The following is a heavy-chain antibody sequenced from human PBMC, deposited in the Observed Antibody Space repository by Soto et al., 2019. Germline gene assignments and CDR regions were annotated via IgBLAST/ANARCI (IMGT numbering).Heavy chain of an antibody. CDR3: AKEGYCSGGSCFTSSNSGFEDYYYGMDV. V-gene: IGHV3-30*18. CDR1: GFTFSSYG. D-gene: IGHD2-15*01. J-gene: IGHJ6*02. Sequence: VGSLRLSCAASGFTFSSYGMHWVRQAPGKGLEWVAVISYDGSNKYYADSVKGRFTISRDNSKNTLYLQMNSLRAEDTAVYYCAKEGYCSGGSCFTSSNSGFEDYYYGMDVWGQGTTVTVSS. CDR2: ISYDGSNK.